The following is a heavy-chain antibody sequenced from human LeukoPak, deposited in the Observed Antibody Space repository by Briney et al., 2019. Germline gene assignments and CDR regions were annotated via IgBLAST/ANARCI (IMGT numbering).Heavy chain of an antibody. Sequence: ASVKVSCKASGYTFNNYGISWVRQAPGQGLEWMGWISAYNGRTNYAQKLQDRVTMTTDTSTSTAYMELRSLRSDDTAVYYCARDYYDNTGYLPFDYWGQGTLVTVSS. D-gene: IGHD3-22*01. CDR2: ISAYNGRT. V-gene: IGHV1-18*01. J-gene: IGHJ4*02. CDR1: GYTFNNYG. CDR3: ARDYYDNTGYLPFDY.